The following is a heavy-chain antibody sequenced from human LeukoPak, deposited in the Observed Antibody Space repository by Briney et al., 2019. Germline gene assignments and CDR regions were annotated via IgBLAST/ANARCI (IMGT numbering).Heavy chain of an antibody. CDR3: ARRIVGATGLDY. Sequence: GGSLRLSCAASGYTFSSYEMKWVRQAPGKGLEWVSYISSSGRTVYYADSVKGRFTISRDNAKDSLYLQMNSLRAEDTAVYYCARRIVGATGLDYWGQGTLVTVSS. J-gene: IGHJ4*02. D-gene: IGHD1-26*01. CDR2: ISSSGRTV. V-gene: IGHV3-48*03. CDR1: GYTFSSYE.